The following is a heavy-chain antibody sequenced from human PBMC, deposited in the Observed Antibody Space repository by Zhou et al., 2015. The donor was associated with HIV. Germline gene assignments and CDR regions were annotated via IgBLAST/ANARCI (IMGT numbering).Heavy chain of an antibody. V-gene: IGHV1-69*01. CDR1: GGTLSGYA. CDR3: ARSGDRVCGGASCYPTGDYNYYMDV. Sequence: HVQLVQSETEVRKPGSSVKVSCKASGGTLSGYAISWVRQAPGQGLEWMGGIIPIFGTPKSARKFQGRVTITADEFSTTVYMDLYSLTSEDTAVYYCARSGDRVCGGASCYPTGDYNYYMDVWGERDRQSSSP. CDR2: IIPIFGTP. D-gene: IGHD2-2*01. J-gene: IGHJ6*03.